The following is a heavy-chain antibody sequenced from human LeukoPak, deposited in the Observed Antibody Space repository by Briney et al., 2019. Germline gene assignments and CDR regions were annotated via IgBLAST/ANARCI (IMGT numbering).Heavy chain of an antibody. V-gene: IGHV1-18*04. J-gene: IGHJ4*02. CDR3: ARAGRLVPAAADY. Sequence: ASVTLSCTASGYTFTSYGFSWVRQAPGQGLEWMGWISAYNGNTNYAQKLQGRVTMTTDTSTSTAYMELRSLRSDDTAVYYCARAGRLVPAAADYWGQGTLVTVSS. CDR2: ISAYNGNT. CDR1: GYTFTSYG. D-gene: IGHD2-2*01.